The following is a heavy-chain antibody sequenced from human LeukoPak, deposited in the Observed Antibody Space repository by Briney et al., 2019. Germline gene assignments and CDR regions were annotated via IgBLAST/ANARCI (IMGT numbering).Heavy chain of an antibody. V-gene: IGHV4-59*01. CDR1: GGSISSYY. D-gene: IGHD3-22*01. Sequence: SETLSLTCTVSGGSISSYYWSWIRQPPGKGLEWIGYIYYSGSTNYNPSLKSRVTISVDTSKTQFSLKLSSVTAAHTAVYYCARGATMIVVWHPSWGFDIWGEGTMVTVSS. CDR2: IYYSGST. CDR3: ARGATMIVVWHPSWGFDI. J-gene: IGHJ3*02.